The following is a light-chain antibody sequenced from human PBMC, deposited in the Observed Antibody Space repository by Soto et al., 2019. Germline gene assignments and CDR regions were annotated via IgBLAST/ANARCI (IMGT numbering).Light chain of an antibody. CDR3: QQYNSYT. CDR2: DAS. Sequence: DIQMTQSPSTLSASVGYRFTITCRASQSISSWLAWYQQKPGKAPKLLIYDASSLESEVPSRFSGSGSGTEFTLTISSLQPDDFATYYCQQYNSYTFGQGTRREIK. J-gene: IGKJ5*01. V-gene: IGKV1-5*01. CDR1: QSISSW.